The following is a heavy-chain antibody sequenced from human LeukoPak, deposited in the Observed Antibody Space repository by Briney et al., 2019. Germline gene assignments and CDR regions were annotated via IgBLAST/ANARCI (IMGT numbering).Heavy chain of an antibody. D-gene: IGHD3-16*02. CDR2: IYYSGST. J-gene: IGHJ3*02. CDR3: ARERLGELSDAFDI. V-gene: IGHV4-59*01. Sequence: SETLSLTCTVSGGSISSYYWSWIRQPPGKGLEWIGYIYYSGSTNYDPSLKSRVTISVDTSKNQFSLKLSSVTAADTAVYYCARERLGELSDAFDIWGQGTMVTVSS. CDR1: GGSISSYY.